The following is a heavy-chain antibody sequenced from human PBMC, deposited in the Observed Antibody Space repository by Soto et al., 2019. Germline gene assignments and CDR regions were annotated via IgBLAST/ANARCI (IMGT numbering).Heavy chain of an antibody. Sequence: GSISSGDYYWSWIRQPPGKGLEWIGYIYYSGSTYYNPSLKSRVTISVDTSKNQFSLKLSSVTAADTAVYYCARAVVGGSWFDPWGQGTLVTVSS. V-gene: IGHV4-30-4*01. CDR2: IYYSGST. D-gene: IGHD2-15*01. CDR3: ARAVVGGSWFDP. J-gene: IGHJ5*02. CDR1: GSISSGDYY.